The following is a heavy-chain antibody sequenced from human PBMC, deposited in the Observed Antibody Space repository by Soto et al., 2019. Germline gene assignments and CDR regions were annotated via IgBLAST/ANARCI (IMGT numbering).Heavy chain of an antibody. D-gene: IGHD1-7*01. CDR2: IFPADSDV. CDR3: ARRLNWNCDY. Sequence: PGESLKISCKGSGYMFTTRWIAWVRQKPGKGLELMGVIFPADSDVRYSPSFQGQVTISADKSVDTAYLQWNSLKASDTAIYYCARRLNWNCDYWGQGNQVTVSS. V-gene: IGHV5-51*01. J-gene: IGHJ4*02. CDR1: GYMFTTRW.